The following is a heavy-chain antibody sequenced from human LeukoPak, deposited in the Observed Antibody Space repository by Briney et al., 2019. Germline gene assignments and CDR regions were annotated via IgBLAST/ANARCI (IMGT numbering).Heavy chain of an antibody. V-gene: IGHV1-46*01. CDR1: GYTFTSYY. J-gene: IGHJ4*02. Sequence: ASVKVSCKASGYTFTSYYMHWVRQAPGQGLKWMGIINPSGGSTTYAQKFQGRLTMTRDTSTSTVYMELSSLRSEDTAVYYCARPQGAYCGGDCYLDYWGQGTLVTVSS. CDR2: INPSGGST. D-gene: IGHD2-21*02. CDR3: ARPQGAYCGGDCYLDY.